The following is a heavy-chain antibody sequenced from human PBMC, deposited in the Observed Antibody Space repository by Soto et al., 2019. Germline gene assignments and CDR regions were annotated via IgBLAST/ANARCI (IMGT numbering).Heavy chain of an antibody. CDR2: VSTYNGNT. CDR3: ASRIVAGGAFDI. D-gene: IGHD6-19*01. CDR1: GYTFPSYG. V-gene: IGHV1-18*01. J-gene: IGHJ3*02. Sequence: QFQVVQSGAEVKKPGASVKVSCKPSGYTFPSYGVSWVRQAPGQGLEWMGWVSTYNGNTKYTQKLQGRVTMTIDTATSTAYMALRSLRSDDTAVYYCASRIVAGGAFDIWGQGTMVTVSS.